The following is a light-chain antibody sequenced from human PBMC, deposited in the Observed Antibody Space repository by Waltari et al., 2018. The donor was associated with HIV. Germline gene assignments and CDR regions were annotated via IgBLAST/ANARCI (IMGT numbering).Light chain of an antibody. CDR3: QQYYSYPRT. J-gene: IGKJ1*01. CDR1: QAIGTS. V-gene: IGKV1-8*01. Sequence: AIQMTQSPSSFSASTGDRVTITCRASQAIGTSLAWYQQKSGKAPNLLIYGASTLQNGVQSRFSGSGSGTDFTLTISCLQSEDFATYYCQQYYSYPRTFGQGTKVEIK. CDR2: GAS.